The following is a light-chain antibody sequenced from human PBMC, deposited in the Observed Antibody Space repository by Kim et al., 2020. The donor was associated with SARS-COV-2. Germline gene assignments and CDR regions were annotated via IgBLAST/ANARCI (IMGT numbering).Light chain of an antibody. Sequence: ASVKLTCTLNSGHSSYANAWHQQQPEKGPRYLMKINSDGSHTKGDGIPDRFSGSSSGAERYLTIASLQSEDAADYYCQAWGTGIPVFGGGTKVTVL. J-gene: IGLJ3*02. CDR3: QAWGTGIPV. CDR1: SGHSSYA. V-gene: IGLV4-69*02. CDR2: INSDGSH.